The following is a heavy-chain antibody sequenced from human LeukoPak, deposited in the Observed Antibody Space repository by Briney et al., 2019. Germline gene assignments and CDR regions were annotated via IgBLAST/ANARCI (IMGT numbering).Heavy chain of an antibody. J-gene: IGHJ4*02. Sequence: GQSLEISCKGSGYIFTNYWINWVRQMPGKGLEWMVRIDPSDSYTNYSPSFQGHVTISADRSISTAYLQWSSLKASDTAMYYCARLYYDSSGSYLDYWGQGTLVTVSS. CDR1: GYIFTNYW. V-gene: IGHV5-10-1*01. CDR3: ARLYYDSSGSYLDY. D-gene: IGHD3-22*01. CDR2: IDPSDSYT.